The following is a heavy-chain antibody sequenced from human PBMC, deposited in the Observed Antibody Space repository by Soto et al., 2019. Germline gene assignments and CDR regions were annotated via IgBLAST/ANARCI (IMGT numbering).Heavy chain of an antibody. D-gene: IGHD3-22*01. CDR3: ARGRDYYDSSGFSWPYYFDY. V-gene: IGHV4-61*01. J-gene: IGHJ4*02. CDR2: IYYSGST. Sequence: SETLSLTCTVSGASVSSGSYYWSWIRQPPGKGLEWIGYIYYSGSTNYNPSLKSRFTISVDTSKNQFSLKLSSVTAADTAVYYCARGRDYYDSSGFSWPYYFDYWGQGTLVTVS. CDR1: GASVSSGSYY.